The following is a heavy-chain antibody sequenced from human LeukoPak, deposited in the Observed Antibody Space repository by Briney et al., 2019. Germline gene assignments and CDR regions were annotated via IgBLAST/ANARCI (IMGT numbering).Heavy chain of an antibody. Sequence: PGGSLRISCAASGFTFSNYGMHWVRQAPGKGLEWVAFIRYDGNNKYYADTVKGRFTISGDNAKNSLYLQMNSLRAEDTAVYYCAKALAVATMDGGYWGQGTLVTVSS. J-gene: IGHJ4*02. CDR3: AKALAVATMDGGY. CDR1: GFTFSNYG. V-gene: IGHV3-30*02. D-gene: IGHD5-12*01. CDR2: IRYDGNNK.